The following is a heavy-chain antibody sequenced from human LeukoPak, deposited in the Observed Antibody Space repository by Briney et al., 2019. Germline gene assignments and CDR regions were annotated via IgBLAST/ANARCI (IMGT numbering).Heavy chain of an antibody. CDR1: GFTFSSFA. D-gene: IGHD3-10*01. V-gene: IGHV3-30-3*01. Sequence: GRSLRLSCAASGFTFSSFAMHWVRQAPGKGLEWVAVISYDGSNKYYADSVKGRFTISRDNSKNTLYLQMNSLRTEDTAMYYCARSPQYDSFWFGSHYFDYWGQGTLVTVSS. CDR2: ISYDGSNK. CDR3: ARSPQYDSFWFGSHYFDY. J-gene: IGHJ4*02.